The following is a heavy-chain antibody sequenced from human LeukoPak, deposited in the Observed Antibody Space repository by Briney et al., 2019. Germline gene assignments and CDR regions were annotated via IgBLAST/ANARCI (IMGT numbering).Heavy chain of an antibody. D-gene: IGHD4/OR15-4a*01. CDR2: IYYSGST. Sequence: PSETLSLTCAVSGYSISSGYYWGWIRQPPGKGLEWIGSIYYSGSTYYNPSLKSRVTISVDTSKNQFSLKLSSVTAADTAVYYCASSGSLTTADYWGQGTLVTVSS. V-gene: IGHV4-38-2*01. CDR1: GYSISSGYY. CDR3: ASSGSLTTADY. J-gene: IGHJ4*02.